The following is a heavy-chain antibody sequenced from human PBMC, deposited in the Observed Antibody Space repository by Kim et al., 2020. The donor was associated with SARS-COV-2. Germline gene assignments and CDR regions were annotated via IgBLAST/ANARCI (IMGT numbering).Heavy chain of an antibody. Sequence: GGSLRLSCAASGLTSSGNWMHWVRQAPGKGLVWVSRISSDGSSTRYADSVEGRFTISRDNAKNTVFLQMSSLSAEDTAVYYCARGGRWSVDYWGQGTLVTVSS. V-gene: IGHV3-74*01. CDR1: GLTSSGNW. D-gene: IGHD3-16*01. CDR3: ARGGRWSVDY. CDR2: ISSDGSST. J-gene: IGHJ4*02.